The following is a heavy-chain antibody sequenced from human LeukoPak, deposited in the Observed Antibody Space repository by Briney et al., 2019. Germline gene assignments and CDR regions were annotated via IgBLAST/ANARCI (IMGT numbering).Heavy chain of an antibody. Sequence: PSETLSLTCTVSGGSISSYYWSCIRQPPGKGLEWIGYLYYSGSTNYNPSLNSRVTISVDTSKNQFSLKLSSVTAADTAVYYCARGRTRGVLDYWGQGTLVTVSS. CDR2: LYYSGST. D-gene: IGHD3-10*01. J-gene: IGHJ4*02. V-gene: IGHV4-59*01. CDR3: ARGRTRGVLDY. CDR1: GGSISSYY.